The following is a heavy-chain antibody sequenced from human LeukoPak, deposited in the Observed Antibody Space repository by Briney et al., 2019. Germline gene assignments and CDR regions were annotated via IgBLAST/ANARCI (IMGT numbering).Heavy chain of an antibody. Sequence: PGGSLRLSCAASGFTFKNYGMHWVRQAPGKGLEWVGVITYDGSNKYCGDSVKGRFTISRDNSKNTLYLEMNSLRAEDTAVYYCATLWFGSGIDFDYWGQGSLVTVSS. CDR3: ATLWFGSGIDFDY. D-gene: IGHD3-10*01. J-gene: IGHJ4*02. V-gene: IGHV3-30*03. CDR2: ITYDGSNK. CDR1: GFTFKNYG.